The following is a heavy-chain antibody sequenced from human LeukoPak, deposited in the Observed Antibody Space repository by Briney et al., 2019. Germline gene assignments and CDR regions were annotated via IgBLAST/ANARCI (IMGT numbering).Heavy chain of an antibody. V-gene: IGHV3-30*12. D-gene: IGHD3-22*01. CDR1: GFTFSRNG. J-gene: IGHJ4*02. Sequence: GGSLSLSCAASGFTFSRNGMHWVRQAPGKGLEWVAFTTRDESEKFYIDSVKGRFTISRDNAKNSLYLQMNGLRAEDTAIYYCARDLPDYYDSSWVFDYWGQGTLVTVSS. CDR3: ARDLPDYYDSSWVFDY. CDR2: TTRDESEK.